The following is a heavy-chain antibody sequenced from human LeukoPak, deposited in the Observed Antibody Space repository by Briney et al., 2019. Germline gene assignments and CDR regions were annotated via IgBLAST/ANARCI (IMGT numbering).Heavy chain of an antibody. V-gene: IGHV3-74*01. Sequence: PGGSLRLSCAASGFTFSNYWMHWVRHAPGKGLVWASRIKSDGSYTTYADSVKGRFTISRDNAKNTLYLQMNSLRGEDTAVYYCARDSSGWTFDPWGQGTLVTVST. J-gene: IGHJ5*02. D-gene: IGHD3-22*01. CDR3: ARDSSGWTFDP. CDR2: IKSDGSYT. CDR1: GFTFSNYW.